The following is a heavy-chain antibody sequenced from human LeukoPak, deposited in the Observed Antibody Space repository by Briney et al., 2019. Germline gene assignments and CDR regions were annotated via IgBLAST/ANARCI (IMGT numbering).Heavy chain of an antibody. J-gene: IGHJ5*02. CDR1: GGSISSSSYW. CDR2: IYHTGST. Sequence: PSETLSLTCTVSGGSISSSSYWWGWIRQPPGKGLEWIGNIYHTGSTYYNPSLKSRVTISADTSKNEFSLKLSSVTAADTAMYYCARGKGMVAPWGQGTLVTVSS. D-gene: IGHD1-26*01. V-gene: IGHV4-39*07. CDR3: ARGKGMVAP.